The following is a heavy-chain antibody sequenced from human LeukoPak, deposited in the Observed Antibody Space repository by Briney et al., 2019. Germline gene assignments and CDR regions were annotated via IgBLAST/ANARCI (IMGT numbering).Heavy chain of an antibody. CDR3: ARGAQLERRGYYYYGMDV. J-gene: IGHJ6*02. Sequence: ASVKVSCKASGYTFTSYDINWVRQATGQGLEWMGWMNPNSGNTGYAQKFQGRVTMTRNTSISTAYMELSSLRSEDTAVYYCARGAQLERRGYYYYGMDVWGQGTTVTVSS. CDR2: MNPNSGNT. D-gene: IGHD1-1*01. CDR1: GYTFTSYD. V-gene: IGHV1-8*01.